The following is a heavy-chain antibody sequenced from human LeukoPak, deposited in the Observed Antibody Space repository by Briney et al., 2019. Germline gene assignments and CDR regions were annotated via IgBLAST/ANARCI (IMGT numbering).Heavy chain of an antibody. CDR3: AKSLLTTATGTGRAFDI. V-gene: IGHV3-23*01. J-gene: IGHJ3*02. Sequence: GGSLRLSCAASGLTPSNCAMSWVRQAPGKGLEWVSAISGSGDSTHYADSVKGRFTISRDNSKNTLYLQMNSLRAEDSAEYYCAKSLLTTATGTGRAFDIWGQGTMVTVSA. CDR1: GLTPSNCA. D-gene: IGHD1-1*01. CDR2: ISGSGDST.